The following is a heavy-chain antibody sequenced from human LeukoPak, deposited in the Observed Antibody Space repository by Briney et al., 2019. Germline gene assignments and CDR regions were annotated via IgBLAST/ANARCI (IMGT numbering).Heavy chain of an antibody. CDR1: GFTFSSYW. CDR2: IKQDGSEK. Sequence: GGSLRLSCAASGFTFSSYWMSWVRQAPGKGLEWVANIKQDGSEKYYVDSVKGRFTISRDNAKNSLHLQMNSLRAEDTAVYYCARDPIQLWLQGALDIWGQGTMVTVSS. V-gene: IGHV3-7*01. CDR3: ARDPIQLWLQGALDI. D-gene: IGHD5-18*01. J-gene: IGHJ3*02.